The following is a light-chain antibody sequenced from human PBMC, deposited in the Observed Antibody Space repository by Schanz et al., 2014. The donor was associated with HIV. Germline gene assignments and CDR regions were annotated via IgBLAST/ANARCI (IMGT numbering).Light chain of an antibody. V-gene: IGLV2-14*01. J-gene: IGLJ3*02. Sequence: QSVLTQPASVSGSPGQSITISCTGTSSDVGGYNYLSWYQQHPGKAPKLMIYDVSNRPSGVSNRFSGSKSGNTASLTISGLQAEDEADYYCSSYTSSYRVFGGGTKLTVL. CDR1: SSDVGGYNY. CDR2: DVS. CDR3: SSYTSSYRV.